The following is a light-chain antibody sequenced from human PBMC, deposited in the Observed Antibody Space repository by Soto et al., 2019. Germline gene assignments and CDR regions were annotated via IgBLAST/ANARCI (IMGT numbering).Light chain of an antibody. J-gene: IGLJ2*01. CDR1: SSDVGGYNY. V-gene: IGLV2-14*01. Sequence: QSALTQPASVSGSPGQSITISCTGTSSDVGGYNYVSWYQQHPGKAPKGMIYDVSNRPSGVSNRFSGSKSGNTASLTISGLQAEDEADYYCRSYTTSSTVVFGGGTKLTVL. CDR3: RSYTTSSTVV. CDR2: DVS.